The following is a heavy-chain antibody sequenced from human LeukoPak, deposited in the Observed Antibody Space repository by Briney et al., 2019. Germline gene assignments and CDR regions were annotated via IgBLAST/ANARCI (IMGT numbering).Heavy chain of an antibody. Sequence: SETLSLTCAVSGSSIRSRYYWGWIRQPPGGGLEWIGIISDRGSTYYNSSLRSRVNISVDMSKNQVSLTLRSVTAADTAIYFCARYFDFWSGYPNWLDPWGQGMLVIVSA. CDR1: GSSIRSRYY. CDR2: ISDRGST. D-gene: IGHD3-3*01. CDR3: ARYFDFWSGYPNWLDP. J-gene: IGHJ5*02. V-gene: IGHV4-38-2*01.